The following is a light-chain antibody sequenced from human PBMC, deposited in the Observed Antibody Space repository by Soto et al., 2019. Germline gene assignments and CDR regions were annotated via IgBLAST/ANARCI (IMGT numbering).Light chain of an antibody. CDR2: GAS. CDR1: QDISTW. CDR3: QQANSFPS. V-gene: IGKV1-12*02. J-gene: IGKJ4*01. Sequence: DIQMTQSPSSVSASVGDRVTITCRASQDISTWLAWYHQKPGKAPKLLIYGASTLQRGVPSRFSGSGSGTDFTLTIDSLQPEDFATYYCQQANSFPSFGGGTKVEIK.